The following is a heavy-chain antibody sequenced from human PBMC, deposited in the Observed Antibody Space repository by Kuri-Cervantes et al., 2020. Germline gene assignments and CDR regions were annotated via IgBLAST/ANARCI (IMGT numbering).Heavy chain of an antibody. J-gene: IGHJ5*02. Sequence: LRLSCTVSGGSISSGDYYWSWIRQPPGKGLEWIGYIYYSGSTYYNPSLKSRVTISVDASKNQFSLKLSSVTAADTAVYYCARMVRGVTSLDPWGQGTLVTVSS. V-gene: IGHV4-30-4*01. CDR1: GGSISSGDYY. D-gene: IGHD3-10*01. CDR3: ARMVRGVTSLDP. CDR2: IYYSGST.